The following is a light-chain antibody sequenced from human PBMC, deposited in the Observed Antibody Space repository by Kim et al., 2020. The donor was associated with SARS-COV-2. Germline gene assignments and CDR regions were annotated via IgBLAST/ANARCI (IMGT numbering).Light chain of an antibody. V-gene: IGLV7-46*01. CDR1: TGAVTSGDY. Sequence: QAVVTQEPSLTVSPGGTVTLTCGSSTGAVTSGDYPYWFQQKPGHVPRTLIYDTNNKPSRTPDRFSGSLLGGKAALTLSDAQPEDEADYFCSLSQTGVWVFGGGTRLTVL. CDR2: DTN. J-gene: IGLJ3*02. CDR3: SLSQTGVWV.